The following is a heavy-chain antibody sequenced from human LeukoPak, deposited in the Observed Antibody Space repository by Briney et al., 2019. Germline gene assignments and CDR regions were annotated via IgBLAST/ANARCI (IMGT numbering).Heavy chain of an antibody. D-gene: IGHD1-26*01. Sequence: GGSLRLSCAASGFTFSSYAMHWVRQAPGKGLEWVAVISYDGSNKYHADSVKGRFTISRDNSKNTLYLQMNSLRAEDTAVYYCARTGHSGSYPCFDYWGQGTLVTVSS. CDR2: ISYDGSNK. CDR3: ARTGHSGSYPCFDY. CDR1: GFTFSSYA. V-gene: IGHV3-30*04. J-gene: IGHJ4*02.